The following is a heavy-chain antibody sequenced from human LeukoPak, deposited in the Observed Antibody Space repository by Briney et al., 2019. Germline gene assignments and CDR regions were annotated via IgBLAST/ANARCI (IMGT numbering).Heavy chain of an antibody. Sequence: SETLSLTCTVSGGSISSYYWSWIRQPPGKGLEWIGYIYYTGNTNYNPSLQSRVSVSVDTSKNQFSLKLSSVTAADTAVYYCARTVTTRAFDIWGQGTMVTVSS. J-gene: IGHJ3*02. CDR2: IYYTGNT. V-gene: IGHV4-59*01. CDR3: ARTVTTRAFDI. D-gene: IGHD4-17*01. CDR1: GGSISSYY.